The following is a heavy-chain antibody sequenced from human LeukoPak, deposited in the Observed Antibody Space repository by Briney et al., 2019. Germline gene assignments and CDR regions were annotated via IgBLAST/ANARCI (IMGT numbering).Heavy chain of an antibody. J-gene: IGHJ6*03. CDR1: GFTFSSYA. V-gene: IGHV3-30*04. CDR2: ISYDGSNK. CDR3: AKVGRGGSSSRRHYYYYMDV. Sequence: GGSLRLSCAASGFTFSSYAMHWVRQAPGKGLEWVAVISYDGSNKYYADSVKGRFTISRDNSKNTLYLQMNSLRAEDAAVYYCAKVGRGGSSSRRHYYYYMDVWGKGTTVTISS. D-gene: IGHD2-15*01.